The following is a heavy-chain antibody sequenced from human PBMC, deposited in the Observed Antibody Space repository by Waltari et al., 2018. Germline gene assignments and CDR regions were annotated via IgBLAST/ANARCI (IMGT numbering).Heavy chain of an antibody. D-gene: IGHD3-22*01. Sequence: YSMNWVRQAPGKGLEWVSYISSSSSTIYYADSVKGRFTISRDNAKNSLYLQMNSLRAEDTAVYYCARYRYYYDSSGSIFDYWGQGTLVTVSS. J-gene: IGHJ4*02. V-gene: IGHV3-48*01. CDR2: ISSSSSTI. CDR3: ARYRYYYDSSGSIFDY. CDR1: YS.